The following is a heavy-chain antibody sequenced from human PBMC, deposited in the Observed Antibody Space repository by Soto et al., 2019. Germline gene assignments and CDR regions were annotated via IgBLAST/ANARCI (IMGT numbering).Heavy chain of an antibody. CDR3: AKDTSSSDYYYYYYYMDV. D-gene: IGHD6-6*01. CDR2: ISYDGSNK. J-gene: IGHJ6*03. Sequence: GGSLRLSCAASGFTFSSYGMHWVRQAPGKGLEWVAVISYDGSNKYYADSVKGRFTISRDNSKNTLYLQMNSLRAEDTAVYYCAKDTSSSDYYYYYYYMDVWAKGPRSPSP. V-gene: IGHV3-30*18. CDR1: GFTFSSYG.